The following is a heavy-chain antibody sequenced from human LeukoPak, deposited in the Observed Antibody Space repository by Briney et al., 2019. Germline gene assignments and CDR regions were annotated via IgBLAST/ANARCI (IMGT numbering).Heavy chain of an antibody. Sequence: GASAKVSCKASGYIFTSYYISWVRQAPGQGLEWMGWINAYSGNTNYAQRLQGRVTMTRDTSITTAYMELSRLTSDDTAVYYCARDSSGGYASHWGQGALVTVSS. V-gene: IGHV1-18*04. D-gene: IGHD2-15*01. J-gene: IGHJ4*02. CDR3: ARDSSGGYASH. CDR2: INAYSGNT. CDR1: GYIFTSYY.